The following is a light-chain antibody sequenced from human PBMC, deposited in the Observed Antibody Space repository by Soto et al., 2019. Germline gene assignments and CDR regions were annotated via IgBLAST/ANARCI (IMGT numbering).Light chain of an antibody. J-gene: IGKJ5*01. CDR3: QQRNIWPPVT. Sequence: EIVLPQSPATLSLSAGERATLSCRASQSISGYLAWYQQKPGQPPRLLIYGAFNRAAGIPARFSGSGSGTDFTLTISSLEPEDSAVYYCQQRNIWPPVTFGQGTRLEIK. CDR2: GAF. CDR1: QSISGY. V-gene: IGKV3-11*01.